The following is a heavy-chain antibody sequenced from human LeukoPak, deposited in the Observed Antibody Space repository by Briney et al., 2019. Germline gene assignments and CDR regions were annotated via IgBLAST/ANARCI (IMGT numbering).Heavy chain of an antibody. CDR1: GGSISSSSYY. Sequence: SETLSLTCTVSGGSISSSSYYWGWIRQPPGKGLEWIGSIHYSGSTYYNPSLKSRVTISADTSKNQFSLKLSSVTAADTAVYYCARRLGDGQIVLEAFDIWGQGTMVTVSS. J-gene: IGHJ3*02. CDR3: ARRLGDGQIVLEAFDI. V-gene: IGHV4-39*07. CDR2: IHYSGST. D-gene: IGHD3-22*01.